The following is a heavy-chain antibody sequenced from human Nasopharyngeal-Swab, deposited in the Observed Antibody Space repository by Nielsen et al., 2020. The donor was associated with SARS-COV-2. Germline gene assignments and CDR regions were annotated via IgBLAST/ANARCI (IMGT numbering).Heavy chain of an antibody. D-gene: IGHD5-24*01. CDR2: ISGSGGST. CDR3: VRGDAYNRL. Sequence: GESLKISCAASGFTFSSYAMSWVRQAPGKGLEWVSAISGSGGSTYYADSVKGRFTISRDNAKNSLHLQMNSLRAEDTAVYFCVRGDAYNRLWGQGTLVTVSS. V-gene: IGHV3-23*01. J-gene: IGHJ4*02. CDR1: GFTFSSYA.